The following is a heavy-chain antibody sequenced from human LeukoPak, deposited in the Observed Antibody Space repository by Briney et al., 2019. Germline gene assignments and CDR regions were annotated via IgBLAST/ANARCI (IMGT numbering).Heavy chain of an antibody. J-gene: IGHJ4*02. Sequence: SETQSLTCTVSGGSISSGDYYWSWIRQPPGKGLEWIGYIYYSGSTYYNPSLKSRVTVSIDTSKNQFSLKLSSVTAADTAVYYCARDQYDSSGYFDYWGQGTLVTVSS. CDR1: GGSISSGDYY. CDR3: ARDQYDSSGYFDY. D-gene: IGHD3-22*01. CDR2: IYYSGST. V-gene: IGHV4-30-4*01.